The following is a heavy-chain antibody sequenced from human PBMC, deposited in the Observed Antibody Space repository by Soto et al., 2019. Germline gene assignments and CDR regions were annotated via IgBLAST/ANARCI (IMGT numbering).Heavy chain of an antibody. J-gene: IGHJ5*01. CDR3: ARASGCSGDSCAFDS. CDR2: IYYTGST. V-gene: IGHV4-59*01. Sequence: SETLSLTCTVSGGSISTYYWSWIRQPPGKGLEWIGYIYYTGSTNYNPSLKSRVTISVDTSKNQFSLKLSSVTAADTAVYYCARASGCSGDSCAFDSWGQGTLVTVSS. D-gene: IGHD2-15*01. CDR1: GGSISTYY.